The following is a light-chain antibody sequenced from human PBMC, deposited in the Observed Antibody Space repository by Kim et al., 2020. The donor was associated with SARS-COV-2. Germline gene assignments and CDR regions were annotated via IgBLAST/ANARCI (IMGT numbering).Light chain of an antibody. J-gene: IGKJ4*01. CDR2: AAS. V-gene: IGKV1D-12*01. CDR3: QQTDSFPRT. Sequence: DIQMTQSPSSVSASVGDRVTITCRASPGISSWLSWYQQKPGKAPELRIYAASSLRSGVPTRFSGRGSGTEFTLTISSLQPEDFATYYCQQTDSFPRTFGGGTKVDIK. CDR1: PGISSW.